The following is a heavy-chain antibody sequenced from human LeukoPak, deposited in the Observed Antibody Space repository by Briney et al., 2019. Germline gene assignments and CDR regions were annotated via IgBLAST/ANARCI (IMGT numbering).Heavy chain of an antibody. CDR2: IIPIFGTA. Sequence: SVKVSCKASGGTFSSYAISWVRQAPGQGLEWMGGIIPIFGTANYAQKFQGRVTITADESASTAYMELSSLRSEDTAVYYCARDGLRGSGSYYYFDYWGQGTLVTVSS. J-gene: IGHJ4*02. V-gene: IGHV1-69*01. CDR1: GGTFSSYA. CDR3: ARDGLRGSGSYYYFDY. D-gene: IGHD3-10*01.